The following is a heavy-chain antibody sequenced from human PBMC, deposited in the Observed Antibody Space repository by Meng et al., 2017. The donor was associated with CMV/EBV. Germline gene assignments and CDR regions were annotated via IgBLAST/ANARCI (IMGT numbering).Heavy chain of an antibody. J-gene: IGHJ5*02. Sequence: GSLRLSCAVYGGSFSGYYWSWIRRPPGKGLEWIGEINHSGSTNYNPSLKSRVTISVDTSKNQFSLKLSSVTAADTAVYYCARGLKAWFDPWGQGTLVTVSS. CDR3: ARGLKAWFDP. V-gene: IGHV4-34*01. CDR1: GGSFSGYY. CDR2: INHSGST.